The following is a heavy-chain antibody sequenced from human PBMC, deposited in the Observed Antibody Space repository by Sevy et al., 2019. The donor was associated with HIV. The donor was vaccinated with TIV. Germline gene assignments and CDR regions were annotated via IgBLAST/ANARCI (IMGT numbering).Heavy chain of an antibody. CDR2: IYYSGIT. CDR3: ANGISARLDY. CDR1: GDSIRGYY. Sequence: SETLSLTCTVSGDSIRGYYWSWIRQPPGKGLEWIGYIYYSGITNYNPSLKSRVTISADTSKNQISLNLSSVTAADTAVYYCANGISARLDYWGQGTLVTVSS. J-gene: IGHJ4*02. V-gene: IGHV4-59*01. D-gene: IGHD6-6*01.